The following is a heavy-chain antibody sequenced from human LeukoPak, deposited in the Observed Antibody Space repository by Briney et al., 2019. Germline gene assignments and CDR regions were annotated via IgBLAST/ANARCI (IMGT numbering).Heavy chain of an antibody. Sequence: GASVKVSCKASGGTFSSYAISWVRQAPGQGLEWMGGIIPIFGTANYAQKFQGRVTITADESTSTAYMELSSLRSGDTAVYYCASTRLRGPRYGMDVWGQGTTVTVSS. CDR3: ASTRLRGPRYGMDV. CDR1: GGTFSSYA. J-gene: IGHJ6*02. CDR2: IIPIFGTA. D-gene: IGHD4-17*01. V-gene: IGHV1-69*01.